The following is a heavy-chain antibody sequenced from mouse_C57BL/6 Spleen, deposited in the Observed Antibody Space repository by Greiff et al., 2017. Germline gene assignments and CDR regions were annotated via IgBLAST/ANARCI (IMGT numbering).Heavy chain of an antibody. D-gene: IGHD3-2*02. CDR3: ARASKTAQATPFDY. CDR2: IDPSDSYT. CDR1: GYTFTSYW. V-gene: IGHV1-50*01. Sequence: QVQLQQSGAELVKPGASVKLSCKASGYTFTSYWMQWVKQRPGQGLEWIGEIDPSDSYTNYNQKFKGKATLTVDTSSSTAYMQLSSLTSEDSAVYYCARASKTAQATPFDYWGQGTTLTVSS. J-gene: IGHJ2*01.